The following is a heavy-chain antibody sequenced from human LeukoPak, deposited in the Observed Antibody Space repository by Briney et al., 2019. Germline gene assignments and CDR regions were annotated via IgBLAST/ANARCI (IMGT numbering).Heavy chain of an antibody. Sequence: GASVTVSCTASGYIFTSYYIHWLRQAPGQGREWMGWINPNSGGTSFALTFQGRVTLTRDTSISTVYMELSRLRSDDTAVYYCARDLSGGALGAFDIWGQGTMVTVSS. J-gene: IGHJ3*02. V-gene: IGHV1-2*07. CDR3: ARDLSGGALGAFDI. CDR2: INPNSGGT. CDR1: GYIFTSYY. D-gene: IGHD2-15*01.